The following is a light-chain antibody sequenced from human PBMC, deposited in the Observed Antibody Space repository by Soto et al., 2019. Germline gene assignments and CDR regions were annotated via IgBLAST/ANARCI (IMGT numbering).Light chain of an antibody. J-gene: IGKJ3*01. CDR2: GAS. CDR3: QQYCSTPST. CDR1: ERISSNF. V-gene: IGKV3-20*01. Sequence: VLTQSPDTLSLSPGERATLSCRASERISSNFLAWYQQRPGQAPRLLIYGASTRASGIPDRFSGSGSGTNFSLIISRLLPADFAAFYCQQYCSTPSTFVPGTTVEIK.